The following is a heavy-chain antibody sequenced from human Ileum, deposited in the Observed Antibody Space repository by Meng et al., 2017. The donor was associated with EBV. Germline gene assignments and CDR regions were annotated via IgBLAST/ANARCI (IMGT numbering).Heavy chain of an antibody. J-gene: IGHJ4*02. D-gene: IGHD1-14*01. CDR1: GASVDSGSYH. V-gene: IGHV4-30-4*01. CDR3: ARDPTGGEDHQRV. CDR2: TYNGWST. Sequence: QVQLPESGPGLGEPSETLSLTCTVSGASVDSGSYHWSWVRQTPGKGLECIGYTYNGWSTYYNPSLKSRVSMSVDTSKNQFSLKLNSMTAADTAVYYCARDPTGGEDHQRVWGQGTLVTVSS.